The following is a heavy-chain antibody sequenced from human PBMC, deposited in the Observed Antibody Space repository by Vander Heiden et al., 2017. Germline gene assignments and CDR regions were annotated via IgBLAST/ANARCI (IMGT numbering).Heavy chain of an antibody. CDR2: ISGSGGST. V-gene: IGHV3-23*01. J-gene: IGHJ5*02. CDR3: AKWTLVVIGWFDP. Sequence: EVQLLESGGGLVQPGGSLRLSRAASGFTFSSYAMSWVRQAPGKGLEWVSAISGSGGSTYYADSVKGRFTISRDNSKNTLYLQMNRLRPEDTAVYYCAKWTLVVIGWFDPWGHGTLVTVSS. D-gene: IGHD2-15*01. CDR1: GFTFSSYA.